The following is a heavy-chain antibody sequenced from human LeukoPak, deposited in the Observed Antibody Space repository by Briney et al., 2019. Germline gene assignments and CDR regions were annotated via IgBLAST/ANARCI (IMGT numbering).Heavy chain of an antibody. CDR3: ARDSGNYPYYFDY. J-gene: IGHJ4*02. V-gene: IGHV4-39*07. D-gene: IGHD1-26*01. Sequence: PSETLSLTCTVSGGSISSSSYYWGWIRQPPGKGLEWIGSIYYSGSTNYNPSLKSRVTMSLDTSKNQFSLKLNSVTAADTAAYYCARDSGNYPYYFDYWGQGTLVTVSS. CDR2: IYYSGST. CDR1: GGSISSSSYY.